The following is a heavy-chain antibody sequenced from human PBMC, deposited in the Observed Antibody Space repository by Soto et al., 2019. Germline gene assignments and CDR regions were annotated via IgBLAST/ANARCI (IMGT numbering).Heavy chain of an antibody. CDR2: ISSTGIST. V-gene: IGHV3-23*01. D-gene: IGHD3-10*02. CDR1: GFTFTSYA. Sequence: GGSLRLSCAASGFTFTSYAMNWVRQAPGKGLEWVSAISSTGISTYYADSVKGRFTISRDNSKNTLYLQMNTLRAEDTAVYYCAKGVSSESTGGDYWGQGTLVTVSS. CDR3: AKGVSSESTGGDY. J-gene: IGHJ4*02.